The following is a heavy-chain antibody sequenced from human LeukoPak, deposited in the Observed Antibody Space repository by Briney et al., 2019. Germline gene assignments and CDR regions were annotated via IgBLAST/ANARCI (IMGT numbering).Heavy chain of an antibody. CDR2: IYYSGST. V-gene: IGHV4-39*07. J-gene: IGHJ4*02. CDR3: ARDLGGSKQGDY. CDR1: GGSISSSSYH. Sequence: PSETLSLTCTVSGGSISSSSYHWGWIRQPPGKGLEWIGSIYYSGSTYYNPSLKSRVTISVDTSKNQFSLKLSSVTAADTAVYYCARDLGGSKQGDYWGQGTLVTVSS. D-gene: IGHD1-26*01.